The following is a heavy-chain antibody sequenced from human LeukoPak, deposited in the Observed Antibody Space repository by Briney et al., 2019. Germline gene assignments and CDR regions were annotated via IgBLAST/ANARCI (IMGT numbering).Heavy chain of an antibody. V-gene: IGHV3-64D*06. CDR2: ISSNGGST. J-gene: IGHJ4*02. CDR1: GGTFSSYA. D-gene: IGHD4-17*01. CDR3: VKDGTVTTTYLFDY. Sequence: SCKASGGTFSSYAMHWVRQAPGQGLEYVSAISSNGGSTYYADSVKGRFTISRDNSKNTLYLQMSSLRAEDTAVYYCVKDGTVTTTYLFDYWGQGTLVTVSS.